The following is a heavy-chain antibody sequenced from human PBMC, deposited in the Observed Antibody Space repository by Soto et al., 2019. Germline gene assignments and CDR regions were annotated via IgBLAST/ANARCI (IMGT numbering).Heavy chain of an antibody. J-gene: IGHJ6*02. Sequence: QVQLVQSGAEVKKPGASVKVSCKASGYTFTSYDINWVRQATGQGLEWMGWMNPNSGNTGYAQKFQGRVTMTRNTSISTAYMELSSLRSEDTAVYYCARISYGDYAWYYYYYYGMDVWDQGTTVTVSS. V-gene: IGHV1-8*01. D-gene: IGHD4-17*01. CDR2: MNPNSGNT. CDR3: ARISYGDYAWYYYYYYGMDV. CDR1: GYTFTSYD.